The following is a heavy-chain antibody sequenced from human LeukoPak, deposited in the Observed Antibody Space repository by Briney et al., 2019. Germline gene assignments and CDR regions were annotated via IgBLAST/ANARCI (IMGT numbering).Heavy chain of an antibody. CDR3: ARYSSSVTDFDY. Sequence: SESLSLTCTVSGGSISSHYWSWIRQPPGKGLEWIGYIYYSGSTNYNPSLKSRVTISVDTSKNQFSLKLSSVTAADTAVYYCARYSSSVTDFDYWGQGTLVTVSS. CDR1: GGSISSHY. D-gene: IGHD6-6*01. V-gene: IGHV4-59*11. J-gene: IGHJ4*02. CDR2: IYYSGST.